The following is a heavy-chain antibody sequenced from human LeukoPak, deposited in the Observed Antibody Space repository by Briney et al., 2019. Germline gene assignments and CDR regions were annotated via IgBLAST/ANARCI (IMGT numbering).Heavy chain of an antibody. Sequence: SETLSLTCTVSGGSIRTYYWSWIRQSPEKGLEWIADISASGGTNYNPSLESRVTVSIDSSKTQFSLKLSSVTAADTALFYCARSPHNSAWYEKWFDPWGQGTLVTVSS. CDR1: GGSIRTYY. V-gene: IGHV4-4*08. CDR2: ISASGGT. J-gene: IGHJ5*02. D-gene: IGHD2/OR15-2a*01. CDR3: ARSPHNSAWYEKWFDP.